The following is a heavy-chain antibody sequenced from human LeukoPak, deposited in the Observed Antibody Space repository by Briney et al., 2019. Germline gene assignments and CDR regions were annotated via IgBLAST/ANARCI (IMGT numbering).Heavy chain of an antibody. CDR3: ARDNYYDSSGYYLYYFDY. J-gene: IGHJ4*02. V-gene: IGHV3-21*01. CDR2: ISSSGTYI. CDR1: GFTFSAYS. D-gene: IGHD3-22*01. Sequence: GGSLRLSCAASGFTFSAYSINWVRQAPGRGLEWVSSISSSGTYIYYADSVKGRFTISRDNAKNSLSLQMNSLRAEDTAVYYCARDNYYDSSGYYLYYFDYGGQGTLVTVSA.